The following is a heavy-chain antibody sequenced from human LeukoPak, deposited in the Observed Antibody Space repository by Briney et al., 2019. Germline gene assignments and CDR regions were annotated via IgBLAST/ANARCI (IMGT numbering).Heavy chain of an antibody. V-gene: IGHV1-69*05. J-gene: IGHJ4*02. D-gene: IGHD5-24*01. Sequence: SVKVSCKASGGTFSSYAISWVRQALGQGLEWMGGIIPIFGTANYAQKFQGRVTITTDESTSTAYMELSSLRSEDTAVYYCASSIEMATITFDYWGQGTLVTVSS. CDR1: GGTFSSYA. CDR2: IIPIFGTA. CDR3: ASSIEMATITFDY.